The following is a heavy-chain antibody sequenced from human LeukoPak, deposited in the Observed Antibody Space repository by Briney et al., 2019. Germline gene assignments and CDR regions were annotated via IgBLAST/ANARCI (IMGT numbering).Heavy chain of an antibody. CDR1: GYTFTIYG. Sequence: ASVTVSCKASGYTFTIYGISWVRQAPGQGLEWMGWISAYNGNTNYAQKLQGRVTMTTDTSTSTAYMELRSLRSDDTAVYYCARGGVYGGYPSDFDYWGQGTLVTVSS. CDR3: ARGGVYGGYPSDFDY. CDR2: ISAYNGNT. D-gene: IGHD5-12*01. J-gene: IGHJ4*02. V-gene: IGHV1-18*01.